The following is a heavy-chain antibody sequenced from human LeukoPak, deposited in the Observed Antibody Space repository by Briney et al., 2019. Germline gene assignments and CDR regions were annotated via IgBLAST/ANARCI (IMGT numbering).Heavy chain of an antibody. V-gene: IGHV3-23*01. Sequence: PGGSLRLSCAASGFTFSDYVMSWVRQAPGKGLEWVSGISGSGGNTYYADSVKGRFTISRENSKNTLYLQMNSLRAEDTAVYYCAKELYITSPSYYYGMDVWGQGTTVTVSS. D-gene: IGHD2-2*01. CDR3: AKELYITSPSYYYGMDV. J-gene: IGHJ6*02. CDR1: GFTFSDYV. CDR2: ISGSGGNT.